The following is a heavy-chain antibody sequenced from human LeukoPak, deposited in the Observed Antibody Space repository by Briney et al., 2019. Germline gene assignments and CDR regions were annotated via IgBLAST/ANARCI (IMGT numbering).Heavy chain of an antibody. Sequence: ASVKVPCKAAGYIFTSYYIHWVRQAPGQGLEWMGIINPSGGSTNYAQKFQGRVTMTRDTSTSTVCMEQSSLRSEDTAVYYCARFAVHRRLAVAGQFGLDYWGQGTLVTVSS. V-gene: IGHV1-46*01. D-gene: IGHD6-19*01. CDR3: ARFAVHRRLAVAGQFGLDY. J-gene: IGHJ4*02. CDR2: INPSGGST. CDR1: GYIFTSYY.